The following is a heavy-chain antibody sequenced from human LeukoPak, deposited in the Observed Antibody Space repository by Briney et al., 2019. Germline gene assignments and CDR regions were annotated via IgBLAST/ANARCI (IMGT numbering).Heavy chain of an antibody. CDR3: ARGVGYYYHGAFDI. J-gene: IGHJ3*02. CDR2: INHSGST. V-gene: IGHV4-34*01. D-gene: IGHD3-22*01. Sequence: SETLSPTCAVYGGSFSGYYWSWIRQPPGKGLEWIGEINHSGSTNYNPSLKSRVTISVDTSKNQFSLKLSSVTAADTAVYYCARGVGYYYHGAFDIWGQGTMVTVSS. CDR1: GGSFSGYY.